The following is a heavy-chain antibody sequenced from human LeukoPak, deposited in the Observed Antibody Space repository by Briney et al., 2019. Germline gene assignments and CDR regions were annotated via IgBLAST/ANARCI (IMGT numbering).Heavy chain of an antibody. CDR2: IYHSGST. CDR1: GGSISSGGYS. J-gene: IGHJ4*02. CDR3: ARSHDHLWGNYPDY. Sequence: SQTLSFTCAVSGGSISSGGYSWSWIRQPPGKGLEWIGYIYHSGSTYYNPSLKCRVTISVDRSKNQFSLKLSSVTAADTAMYYCARSHDHLWGNYPDYWGQGTLVTVSS. V-gene: IGHV4-30-2*01. D-gene: IGHD3-16*02.